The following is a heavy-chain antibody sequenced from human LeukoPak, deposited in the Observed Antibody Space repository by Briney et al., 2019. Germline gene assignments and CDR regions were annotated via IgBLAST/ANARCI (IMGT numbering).Heavy chain of an antibody. CDR2: IYTSGST. Sequence: SQTLSLTCTVSGGSISSGSYYWSWIRQPAGKGLEWIGRIYTSGSTNYNPSLKSRVTISVDTSKNQFSLKLSSVTAADTAVYYCARFTTSGRAGFTFDYWGQGTLVTVSS. D-gene: IGHD3-3*01. V-gene: IGHV4-61*02. CDR3: ARFTTSGRAGFTFDY. CDR1: GGSISSGSYY. J-gene: IGHJ4*02.